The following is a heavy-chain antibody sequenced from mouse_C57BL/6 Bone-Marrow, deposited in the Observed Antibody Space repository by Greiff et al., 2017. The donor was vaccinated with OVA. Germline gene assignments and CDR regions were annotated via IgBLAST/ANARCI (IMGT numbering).Heavy chain of an antibody. CDR3: TTSGAYCDSLFAY. Sequence: EVKLVESGAELVRPGASVKLSCTASGFTITDDYMHWVKQRPEQGLEWIGWIYPENGDTEYASQFSGQATITADTSSNTAYLQLSSLTSEDTAVYYCTTSGAYCDSLFAYWGQGTLVTVSA. J-gene: IGHJ3*01. D-gene: IGHD2-4*01. V-gene: IGHV14-4*01. CDR2: IYPENGDT. CDR1: GFTITDDY.